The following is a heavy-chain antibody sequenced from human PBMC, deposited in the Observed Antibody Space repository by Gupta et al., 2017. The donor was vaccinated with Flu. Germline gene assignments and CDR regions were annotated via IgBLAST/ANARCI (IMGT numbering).Heavy chain of an antibody. V-gene: IGHV4-59*01. D-gene: IGHD2-15*01. Sequence: QVHLQESGPGLVKSSETLSLSCTVSGGSIKSYYWSWIRQSPGQGLEWIGYIFYSGSTNYNPSLKSRVTIAVDTSTNQFSLKLSSVTAADTAVYYCVRDLGGYCSGGTCYQQHYGMDVWGQGTSVTVSS. CDR2: IFYSGST. J-gene: IGHJ6*02. CDR1: GGSIKSYY. CDR3: VRDLGGYCSGGTCYQQHYGMDV.